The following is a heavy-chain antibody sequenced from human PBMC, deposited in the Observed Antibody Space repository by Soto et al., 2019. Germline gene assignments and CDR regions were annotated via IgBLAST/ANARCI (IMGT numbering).Heavy chain of an antibody. Sequence: SETLSLTCTVSGGSISSYYWSWIRQPAGKGLEWIGRVYTSGSTNYNPSLKSRVTMSVDTSKNQFSLKLSSVTAADTAVYYCARDSRTRYYYGSGRYYNPGSFDPWGQGTLATVSS. V-gene: IGHV4-4*07. CDR1: GGSISSYY. CDR2: VYTSGST. D-gene: IGHD3-10*01. CDR3: ARDSRTRYYYGSGRYYNPGSFDP. J-gene: IGHJ5*02.